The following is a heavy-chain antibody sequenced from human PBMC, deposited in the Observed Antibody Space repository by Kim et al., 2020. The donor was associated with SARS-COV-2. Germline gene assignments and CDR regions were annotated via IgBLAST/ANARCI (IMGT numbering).Heavy chain of an antibody. V-gene: IGHV4-39*01. Sequence: SETLSLTCTVSGGSISSSSYYWGWIRQPPGKGLEWIGSIYYSGSTYYNPSLKSRVTISVDTSKNQFSLKLSSVTAADTAVYYCASAPHASYFDLWGRGTLVTVSS. CDR3: ASAPHASYFDL. CDR1: GGSISSSSYY. CDR2: IYYSGST. J-gene: IGHJ2*01.